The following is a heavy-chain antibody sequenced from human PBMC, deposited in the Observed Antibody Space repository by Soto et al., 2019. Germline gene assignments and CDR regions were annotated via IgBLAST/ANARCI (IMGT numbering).Heavy chain of an antibody. V-gene: IGHV4-31*03. CDR3: ARDRIGSSDRYFDY. CDR1: GGSISSGGYY. Sequence: PSETLSLTCPVSGGSISSGGYYWSWIRQHPGKGLEWIGYIYYSGSTYYNPSLKSRVTISVDTSKNQFSLKLSSVTAADTAVYYCARDRIGSSDRYFDYWGQGTLVTVSS. J-gene: IGHJ4*02. D-gene: IGHD3-22*01. CDR2: IYYSGST.